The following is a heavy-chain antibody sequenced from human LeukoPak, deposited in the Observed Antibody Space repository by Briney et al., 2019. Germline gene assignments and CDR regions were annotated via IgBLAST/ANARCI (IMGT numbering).Heavy chain of an antibody. D-gene: IGHD1-26*01. Sequence: GGSLRLSCAASGFTFSSNWMHWVRQAPGKGLVWVSRINEDGSTTNYADSVKGRSTIFRDNTKNTLYLQMNSLRAEDTAVYYCVRDLGGRSGHWGQGTLVTVSS. J-gene: IGHJ4*02. CDR2: INEDGSTT. V-gene: IGHV3-74*01. CDR1: GFTFSSNW. CDR3: VRDLGGRSGH.